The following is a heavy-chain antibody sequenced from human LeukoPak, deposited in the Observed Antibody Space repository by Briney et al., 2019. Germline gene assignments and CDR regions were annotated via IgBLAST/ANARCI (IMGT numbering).Heavy chain of an antibody. CDR3: AKRSAVAGTLWIEY. CDR2: IRYDGSNK. J-gene: IGHJ4*02. CDR1: GLTFSSYG. D-gene: IGHD6-19*01. V-gene: IGHV3-30*02. Sequence: AGRSLRLSCAASGLTFSSYGMHWARQAPGKGLEWGAFIRYDGSNKYYADSVKGRFTISRDNSKNTLYLQMDSRRAEDTAVYYCAKRSAVAGTLWIEYWGQGALVTVSS.